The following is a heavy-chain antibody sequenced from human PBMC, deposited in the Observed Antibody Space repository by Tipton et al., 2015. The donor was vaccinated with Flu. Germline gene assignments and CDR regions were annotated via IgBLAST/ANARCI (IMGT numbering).Heavy chain of an antibody. CDR3: ARVPTGYLVDY. CDR2: IYYSGST. D-gene: IGHD1-14*01. Sequence: LRLSCTVSGGSISSSSYYWGWIRQPPGKGLEWIGSIYYSGSTYYNPSLKSRVTTSVDTSKNQFSLKLSPVTAADTAVYYCARVPTGYLVDYWGQGTLVTVSS. CDR1: GGSISSSSYY. J-gene: IGHJ4*02. V-gene: IGHV4-39*07.